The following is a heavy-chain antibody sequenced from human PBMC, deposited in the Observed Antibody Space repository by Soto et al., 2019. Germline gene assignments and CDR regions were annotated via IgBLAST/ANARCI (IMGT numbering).Heavy chain of an antibody. CDR2: INAGNGNT. J-gene: IGHJ3*01. D-gene: IGHD4-4*01. Sequence: GASVKVSCKASGYTFTSYAMHWVRQAPGQRLEWMGWINAGNGNTGYAQKFQGRATFTWNTPTSTAYMDLSGLRSEDTAVYYCARYRTTVPVAFDVWGQGTMVTVSS. CDR3: ARYRTTVPVAFDV. V-gene: IGHV1-3*01. CDR1: GYTFTSYA.